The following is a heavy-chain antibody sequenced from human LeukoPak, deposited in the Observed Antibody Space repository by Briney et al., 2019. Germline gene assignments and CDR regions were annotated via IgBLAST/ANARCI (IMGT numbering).Heavy chain of an antibody. CDR3: AKDLEHRDGYNYHY. Sequence: GGSLRLSCAASGFTFSSYAMSWVRQAPGKGLEWVSAISGSGGSTYYADSVKGRFTISRDNSKNTLYLQMNSLRAEDTAVYYCAKDLEHRDGYNYHYWGQGTLVTVSS. D-gene: IGHD5-24*01. CDR1: GFTFSSYA. J-gene: IGHJ4*02. V-gene: IGHV3-23*01. CDR2: ISGSGGST.